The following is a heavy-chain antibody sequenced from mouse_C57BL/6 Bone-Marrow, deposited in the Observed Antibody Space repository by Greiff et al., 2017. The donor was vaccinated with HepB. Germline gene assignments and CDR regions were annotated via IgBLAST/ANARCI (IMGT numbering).Heavy chain of an antibody. CDR1: GYTFTSYW. Sequence: VQLQQSGAELAKPGASVKLSCKASGYTFTSYWMHWVKQRPGQGLEWIGYINPSSGYTKYNQKFKDKATLTADKSSSTAYMQLSSLTDEDAAVYYCARRRRIDSSGYGWCAYWGQGTLVTVSA. D-gene: IGHD3-2*02. V-gene: IGHV1-7*01. CDR2: INPSSGYT. CDR3: ARRRRIDSSGYGWCAY. J-gene: IGHJ3*01.